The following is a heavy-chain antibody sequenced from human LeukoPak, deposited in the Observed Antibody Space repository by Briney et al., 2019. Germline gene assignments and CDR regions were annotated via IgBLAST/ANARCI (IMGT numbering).Heavy chain of an antibody. Sequence: GGSLRLPCTASVLSVNTYTMKWVRQPPGKGLEWVSCITATSNYMWYADSVKGRFTISRDNAENALYLQMDSLRGEDTAVYCGRSFTALRGGLWGQGTLVIVSS. CDR3: RSFTALRGGL. CDR2: ITATSNYM. CDR1: VLSVNTYT. J-gene: IGHJ4*02. D-gene: IGHD3-10*01. V-gene: IGHV3-21*01.